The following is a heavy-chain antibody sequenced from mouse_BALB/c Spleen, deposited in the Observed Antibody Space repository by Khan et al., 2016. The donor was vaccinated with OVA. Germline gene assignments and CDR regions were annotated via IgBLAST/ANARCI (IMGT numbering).Heavy chain of an antibody. CDR2: IYTYTGEP. CDR1: GYTFTNYG. J-gene: IGHJ4*01. D-gene: IGHD1-1*01. V-gene: IGHV9-3-1*01. CDR3: AKGSSRAMDY. Sequence: QIQLVQSGPELKKPGETVKISCKASGYTFTNYGMNWVKQAPGKGLKWMGWIYTYTGEPTYADDFKGRFAFSLESSASTAYLQINNLTNEDTATYFCAKGSSRAMDYWGQGTSVTVSS.